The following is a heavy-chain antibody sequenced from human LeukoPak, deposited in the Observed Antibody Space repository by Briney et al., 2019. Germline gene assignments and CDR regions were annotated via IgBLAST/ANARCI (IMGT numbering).Heavy chain of an antibody. D-gene: IGHD2-15*01. CDR3: ARLAAPYLDY. Sequence: PGGSLRLSCAASGLTFSTYSMNWVRQAPGKGLEWVSYISSSSSTIYYADSVKGRFTISRDNAKNSLYLQMNSLRAEDTAVYYCARLAAPYLDYWGQGTLVTVSS. CDR2: ISSSSSTI. V-gene: IGHV3-48*04. CDR1: GLTFSTYS. J-gene: IGHJ4*02.